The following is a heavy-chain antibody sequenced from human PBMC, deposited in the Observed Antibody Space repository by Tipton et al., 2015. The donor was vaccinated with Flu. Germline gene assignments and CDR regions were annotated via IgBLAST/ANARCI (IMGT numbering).Heavy chain of an antibody. D-gene: IGHD3-22*01. V-gene: IGHV3-23*01. CDR1: GFTFSVFA. CDR3: AKADSSGFYYARRHS. Sequence: SLRLSCSVSGFTFSVFAMNWVRQAPGKAPEWVSGISAGGGNTFYVDSVKGWFTISRDNSKNTLYLQMSSLRVEDTAVYYCAKADSSGFYYARRHSWGQGTLVTVSS. J-gene: IGHJ4*02. CDR2: ISAGGGNT.